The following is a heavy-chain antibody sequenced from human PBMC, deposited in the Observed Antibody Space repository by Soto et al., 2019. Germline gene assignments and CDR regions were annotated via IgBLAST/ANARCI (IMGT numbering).Heavy chain of an antibody. V-gene: IGHV4-61*01. Sequence: SETLSLTCTVSGGSVSSGSYYWSWIRQPPGKGLEWIGYIYYSGSTNYNPSLKSRVTISVDTSKNQFSLKLSSVTAADTAVYYCARDHCSSTSCYYSYYYYGMDVWGQGTTVTVSS. CDR1: GGSVSSGSYY. D-gene: IGHD2-2*01. CDR3: ARDHCSSTSCYYSYYYYGMDV. CDR2: IYYSGST. J-gene: IGHJ6*02.